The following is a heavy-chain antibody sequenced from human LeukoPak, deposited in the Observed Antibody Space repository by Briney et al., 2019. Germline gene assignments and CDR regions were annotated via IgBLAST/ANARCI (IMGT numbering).Heavy chain of an antibody. V-gene: IGHV3-74*01. CDR1: GFTFSTYR. Sequence: PGGSLRLSCAASGFTFSTYRMHWVRQAPGKGLVWVSRIISDGSSTNYADSVKGRFTISRDNAKNTLYLQMNSLRAEDTAVYYCARVSGIAARGDLRNDYWGQGTLVTVSS. CDR3: ARVSGIAARGDLRNDY. J-gene: IGHJ4*02. D-gene: IGHD6-6*01. CDR2: IISDGSST.